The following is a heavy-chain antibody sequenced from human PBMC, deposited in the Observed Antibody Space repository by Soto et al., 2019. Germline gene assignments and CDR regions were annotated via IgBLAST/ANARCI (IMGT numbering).Heavy chain of an antibody. CDR1: GFTFSSYA. Sequence: EGQLLESGGGLVQPGGSRRLSCAASGFTFSSYAMSWVRQAPGKGLEWVSAISGSGGSTYYADSVKGRFTISRDNSKNTLYLQMNSLRAEDTAVYYCAKESSSSWYYFDYWGQGTLVTVSS. J-gene: IGHJ4*02. CDR3: AKESSSSWYYFDY. CDR2: ISGSGGST. D-gene: IGHD6-13*01. V-gene: IGHV3-23*01.